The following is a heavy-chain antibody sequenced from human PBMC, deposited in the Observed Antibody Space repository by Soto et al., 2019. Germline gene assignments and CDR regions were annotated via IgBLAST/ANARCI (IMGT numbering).Heavy chain of an antibody. D-gene: IGHD2-15*01. CDR3: ARGKLLHHWFDP. V-gene: IGHV1-2*04. CDR2: INPNSGGT. CDR1: GYTFTGYY. J-gene: IGHJ5*02. Sequence: APVKVSCKASGYTFTGYYMHWVRQAPGQGLEWMGWINPNSGGTNYAQKFQGWVTMTRDTSISTAYMELSRLRSDDTAVYYCARGKLLHHWFDPWGQGTLVTVSS.